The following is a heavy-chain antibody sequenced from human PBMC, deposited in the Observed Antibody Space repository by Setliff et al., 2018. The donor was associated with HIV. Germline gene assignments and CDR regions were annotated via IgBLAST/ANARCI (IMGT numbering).Heavy chain of an antibody. CDR3: ARPRGGFGTYSYSYYMDV. D-gene: IGHD3-10*01. Sequence: SETLSLTCAVYGGSLSTYYWRWIRQSPGKGLEWIGEIKHSGSTYYNPSLKSRVTISADTSKNQFSLKLSSVTAADTAVYYCARPRGGFGTYSYSYYMDVWGKGTTVTVSS. V-gene: IGHV4-34*01. J-gene: IGHJ6*03. CDR1: GGSLSTYY. CDR2: IKHSGST.